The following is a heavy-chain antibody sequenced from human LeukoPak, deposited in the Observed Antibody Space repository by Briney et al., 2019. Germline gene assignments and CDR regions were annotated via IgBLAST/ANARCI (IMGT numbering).Heavy chain of an antibody. Sequence: VASVKVSCKASGYTFTGYYMHWVRQAPGQGLEWMGWINPNSGGTNYAQKFQGRVTMTRDTSISTAYMELSRLGSDDTAVYYCARDLWYSSSWHDYWGQGTLVTVSS. CDR1: GYTFTGYY. CDR3: ARDLWYSSSWHDY. D-gene: IGHD6-13*01. CDR2: INPNSGGT. V-gene: IGHV1-2*02. J-gene: IGHJ4*02.